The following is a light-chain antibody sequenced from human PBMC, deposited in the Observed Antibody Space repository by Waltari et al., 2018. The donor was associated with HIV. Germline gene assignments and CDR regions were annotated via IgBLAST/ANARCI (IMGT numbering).Light chain of an antibody. CDR3: QHYGNAPPII. J-gene: IGKJ3*01. Sequence: EIVLPQSPGTLSLSPGERATLSCRASQTVDSAYLAWYHQRAGQSPSLVIYNTSTRPTDIPDRFSGAGSGTDFPLSISRLQSEDFAVYYCQHYGNAPPIIFGPETTV. V-gene: IGKV3-20*01. CDR2: NTS. CDR1: QTVDSAY.